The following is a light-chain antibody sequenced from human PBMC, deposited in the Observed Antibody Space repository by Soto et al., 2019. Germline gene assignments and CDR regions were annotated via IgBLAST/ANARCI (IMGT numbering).Light chain of an antibody. V-gene: IGLV2-11*01. J-gene: IGLJ1*01. CDR3: CSYAGSPGG. Sequence: QSVLTQPRSVSGSPGQSVIISCTGSSSDVGGYNYVSWYQHHPGKAPKLMIYDVSKRPSGVPDRFSGSKSGNTASLTISGLQADDEADYYCCSYAGSPGGFGTGTKVTVL. CDR1: SSDVGGYNY. CDR2: DVS.